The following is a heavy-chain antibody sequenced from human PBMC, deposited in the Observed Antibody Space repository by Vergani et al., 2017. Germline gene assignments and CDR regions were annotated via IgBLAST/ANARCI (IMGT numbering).Heavy chain of an antibody. CDR1: GGSISSYY. Sequence: QVQLQESGPGLVKPSETLSLTCTVSGGSISSYYWSWIRQPPGKGLEWIGYIYYSGSTNYNPSLKSRVTISVDTSKNQFSLKLISVTAADTAVYYCARAGPIRGVRPKYYFDYWGQGTLVTVSS. CDR2: IYYSGST. D-gene: IGHD3-10*01. CDR3: ARAGPIRGVRPKYYFDY. J-gene: IGHJ4*02. V-gene: IGHV4-59*01.